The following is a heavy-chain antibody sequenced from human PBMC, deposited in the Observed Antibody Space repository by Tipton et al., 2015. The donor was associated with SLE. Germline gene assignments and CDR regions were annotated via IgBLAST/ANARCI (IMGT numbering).Heavy chain of an antibody. Sequence: TLSLTCTVSGGSISSHYWSWIRQPPGKGLEWIGYIYYSGSTNYNPSLKSRVTISVDTSKNQFSLKLSSVTAADTAVYYCARVNYYGSGSYGFDYWGQGTLVTVSS. CDR1: GGSISSHY. V-gene: IGHV4-59*11. D-gene: IGHD3-10*01. CDR3: ARVNYYGSGSYGFDY. J-gene: IGHJ4*02. CDR2: IYYSGST.